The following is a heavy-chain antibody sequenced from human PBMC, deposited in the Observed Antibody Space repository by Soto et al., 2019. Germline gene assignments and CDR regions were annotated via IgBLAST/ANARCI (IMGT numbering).Heavy chain of an antibody. Sequence: PGGSLRLSCAASGFTFDDYAMHWVRQAPGKGLEWVSGISWNSGSIGYADSVKGRFTISRDNAKNSLYLQMNSLRAEDTALYYCAKDTAYYDILTGLGFDYWGQGTLVTVSS. CDR2: ISWNSGSI. J-gene: IGHJ4*02. D-gene: IGHD3-9*01. CDR1: GFTFDDYA. V-gene: IGHV3-9*01. CDR3: AKDTAYYDILTGLGFDY.